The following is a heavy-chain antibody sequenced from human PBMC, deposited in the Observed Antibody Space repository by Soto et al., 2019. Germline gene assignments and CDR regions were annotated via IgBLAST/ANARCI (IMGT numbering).Heavy chain of an antibody. Sequence: QVQLQESGPGLVKPSETLSLTCTVSGGSISSYYWSWIRQPPGKGLEWIGYNYYSGSTNYNPSLTSRLAISVDTSKNNFPVRRTSVTAADTAGYYFAGRYGGTLNYWGKGTLVTVSS. J-gene: IGHJ4*02. CDR3: AGRYGGTLNY. CDR1: GGSISSYY. V-gene: IGHV4-59*08. CDR2: NYYSGST. D-gene: IGHD4-17*01.